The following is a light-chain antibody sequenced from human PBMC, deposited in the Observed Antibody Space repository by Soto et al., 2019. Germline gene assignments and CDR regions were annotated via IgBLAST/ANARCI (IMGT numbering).Light chain of an antibody. J-gene: IGLJ3*02. V-gene: IGLV1-40*01. CDR1: SSNIGAGYD. CDR3: LSYYSGLSGPV. CDR2: GNS. Sequence: QSVLTQPPSVSGAPGQRVTISCTGSSSNIGAGYDVHWYQQLPGTAPKLLIYGNSNRPSGVPDRFSGSKSGTSASLAITGLQAVDEADYYCLSYYSGLSGPVFGGGTKLTVL.